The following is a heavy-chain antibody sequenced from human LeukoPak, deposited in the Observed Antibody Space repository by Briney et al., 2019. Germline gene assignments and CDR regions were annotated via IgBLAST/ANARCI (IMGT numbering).Heavy chain of an antibody. D-gene: IGHD3/OR15-3a*01. V-gene: IGHV1-69*05. J-gene: IGHJ6*03. CDR1: GGTFSSYA. Sequence: SVKVSCKASGGTFSSYAISWVRQAPGQGLEWMGGIIPIFGTANYAQKFQGRVTITTDESTSTAYMELSSLRSEDTAVYYCARGGTYDFWSGYSFPLNYYYYMDVWGKGTTVTVSS. CDR2: IIPIFGTA. CDR3: ARGGTYDFWSGYSFPLNYYYYMDV.